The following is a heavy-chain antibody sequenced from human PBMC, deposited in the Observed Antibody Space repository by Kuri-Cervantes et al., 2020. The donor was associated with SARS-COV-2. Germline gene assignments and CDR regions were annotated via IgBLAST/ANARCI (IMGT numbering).Heavy chain of an antibody. V-gene: IGHV4-30-4*08. CDR3: ASIKSYYYYMDV. CDR2: IYYSGST. CDR1: GGSFSGYY. J-gene: IGHJ6*03. Sequence: SETLSLTCAVYGGSFSGYYWSWIRQPPGKGLEWIGYIYYSGSTYYNPSLKSRVTISVDTSKNQFSLKLSSVTAADTAVYYCASIKSYYYYMDVWGKGTTVTVSS.